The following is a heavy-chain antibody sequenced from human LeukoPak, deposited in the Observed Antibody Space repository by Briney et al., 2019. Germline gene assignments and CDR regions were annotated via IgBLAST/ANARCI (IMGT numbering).Heavy chain of an antibody. V-gene: IGHV1-2*02. CDR1: GYTFTGYY. Sequence: ASVKVSCKASGYTFTGYYMHWVRQAPGQGLEWMGWINPNSGGTNYAQKFQGRVTMTRDTSISTAYMELSRLRSDDTAVYYCASGDDILTGYYHPNGVYRGQGTLVTVSS. CDR3: ASGDDILTGYYHPNGVY. J-gene: IGHJ4*02. CDR2: INPNSGGT. D-gene: IGHD3-9*01.